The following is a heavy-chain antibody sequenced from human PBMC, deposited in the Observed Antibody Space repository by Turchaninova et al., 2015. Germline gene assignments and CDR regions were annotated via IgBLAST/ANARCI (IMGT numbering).Heavy chain of an antibody. V-gene: IGHV3-48*03. D-gene: IGHD6-19*01. J-gene: IGHJ4*02. CDR1: GFTFSSDE. CDR2: ISSSGSTI. Sequence: EVQLVESGGGLVQPGGSLRPSCDASGFTFSSDEMNCVRQAPGKGLEWVSYISSSGSTIYYADSVKGRFTISRDNAKNSLYLQMNSLRAEDTAVYYCARDSAVAAPLDYWGQGTLVTVSS. CDR3: ARDSAVAAPLDY.